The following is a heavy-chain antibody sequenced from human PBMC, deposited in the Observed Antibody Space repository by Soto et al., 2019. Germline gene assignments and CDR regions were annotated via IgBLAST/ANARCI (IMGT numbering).Heavy chain of an antibody. Sequence: GGSLRLSCASSGFTFSSYAMHGVRQAPGKGLEWVAVISYDGSNKYYADSVKGRSTIPGENSKNTLYLQMNGLRAEDTVVYYCARDLGSSYYFGMDVWGEGNTFTVPS. CDR2: ISYDGSNK. D-gene: IGHD3-16*01. J-gene: IGHJ6*02. CDR3: ARDLGSSYYFGMDV. CDR1: GFTFSSYA. V-gene: IGHV3-30-3*01.